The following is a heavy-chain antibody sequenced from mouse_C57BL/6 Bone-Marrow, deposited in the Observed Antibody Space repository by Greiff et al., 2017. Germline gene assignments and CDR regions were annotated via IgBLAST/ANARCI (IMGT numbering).Heavy chain of an antibody. D-gene: IGHD1-1*01. CDR2: ISSGGSYT. V-gene: IGHV5-6*01. CDR3: ARPGYYYGSSRCAY. J-gene: IGHJ3*01. CDR1: GFTFSSYG. Sequence: EVQVVESGGDLVKPGGSLKLSCAASGFTFSSYGMSWVRQTPDKRLEWVATISSGGSYTYYPDSVKGRFTISRDNAKNTLYLQMSSLKSEDTAMYYCARPGYYYGSSRCAYWGQGTLVTVSA.